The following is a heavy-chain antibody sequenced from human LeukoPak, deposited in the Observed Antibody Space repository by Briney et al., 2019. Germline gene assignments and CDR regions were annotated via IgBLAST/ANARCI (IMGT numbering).Heavy chain of an antibody. V-gene: IGHV4-34*01. CDR3: ARDNRPPYCSSTSCSYYYYYGMDV. CDR2: INHSGST. J-gene: IGHJ6*02. Sequence: PSETLSLTCAVYGGSFSGYYWSWIRQPPGKGLEWIGEINHSGSTNYNPSLKSRVTISVDTSKNQFSLKLSSVTAADTAVYYCARDNRPPYCSSTSCSYYYYYGMDVWGQGTTVTVSS. CDR1: GGSFSGYY. D-gene: IGHD2-2*01.